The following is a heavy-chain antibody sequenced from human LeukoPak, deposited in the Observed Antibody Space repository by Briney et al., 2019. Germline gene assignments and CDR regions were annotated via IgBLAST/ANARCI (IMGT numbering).Heavy chain of an antibody. Sequence: GGSLRLSCAASGFTFTSYYMHWVRQAPGKGLVWVSRISGDGSNTIYADSVKGRFTISRDNAKNSLYLQMNSLRAEDTAVYYCARDRVVVVVAATYYGMDVWGKGTTVTVSS. D-gene: IGHD2-15*01. CDR3: ARDRVVVVVAATYYGMDV. J-gene: IGHJ6*04. CDR2: ISGDGSNT. CDR1: GFTFTSYY. V-gene: IGHV3-74*01.